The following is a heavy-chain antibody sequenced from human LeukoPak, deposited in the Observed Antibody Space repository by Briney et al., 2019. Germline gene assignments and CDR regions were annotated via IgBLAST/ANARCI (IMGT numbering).Heavy chain of an antibody. CDR3: AKDQEGRFLEWLLYRGDYMDV. Sequence: GGSLRLSCAASGFTFSSYAMSWVRQAPGKGLEWVSAISGSGGSTYYADSVKGRFTISRDNSKNTLYLQMNSLRAEDTAVYYCAKDQEGRFLEWLLYRGDYMDVWGKGTTVTVSS. J-gene: IGHJ6*03. CDR2: ISGSGGST. CDR1: GFTFSSYA. D-gene: IGHD3-3*01. V-gene: IGHV3-23*01.